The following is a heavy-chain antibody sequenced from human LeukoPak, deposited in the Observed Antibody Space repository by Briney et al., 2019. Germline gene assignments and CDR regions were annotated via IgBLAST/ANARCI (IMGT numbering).Heavy chain of an antibody. CDR2: ISYDGSNK. CDR1: GFTFSSYA. Sequence: GGSLRLSCAASGFTFSSYAMHWVRQAPGKGLEWVAVISYDGSNKYYADSVKGRFTISRDNSKNTLYMQMNSLRAEDTAVYYCARDGYGSGSYLDYWGQGTLVTVSS. V-gene: IGHV3-30-3*01. CDR3: ARDGYGSGSYLDY. D-gene: IGHD3-10*01. J-gene: IGHJ4*02.